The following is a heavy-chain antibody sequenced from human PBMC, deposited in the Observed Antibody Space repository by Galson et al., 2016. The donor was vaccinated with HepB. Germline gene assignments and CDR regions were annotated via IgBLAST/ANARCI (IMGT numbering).Heavy chain of an antibody. J-gene: IGHJ3*01. CDR3: ATGSNYVIVPGSFEF. CDR2: ISNTGNTI. Sequence: SLRLSCAASGITFGDHYMSWIRQAPGKGLEWIAYISNTGNTIYYADSVKGRFTISRDNAKNSVFLQMNSLRAEDTAPYYCATGSNYVIVPGSFEFWGQGAMVTVSS. D-gene: IGHD3-10*01. V-gene: IGHV3-11*01. CDR1: GITFGDHY.